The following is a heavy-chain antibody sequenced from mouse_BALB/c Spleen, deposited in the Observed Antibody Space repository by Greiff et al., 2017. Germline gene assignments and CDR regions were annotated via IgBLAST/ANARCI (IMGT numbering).Heavy chain of an antibody. D-gene: IGHD2-2*01. V-gene: IGHV5-4*02. CDR2: ISDGGSYT. CDR1: GFTFSDYY. J-gene: IGHJ2*01. CDR3: ARDRGMGLDY. Sequence: EVQLVESGGGLVKPGGSLKLSCAASGFTFSDYYMYWVRQTPEKRLEWVATISDGGSYTYYPDSVKGRFTISRDNAKNNLYLQMSSLKSEDTAMYYCARDRGMGLDYWGQGTTLTVSS.